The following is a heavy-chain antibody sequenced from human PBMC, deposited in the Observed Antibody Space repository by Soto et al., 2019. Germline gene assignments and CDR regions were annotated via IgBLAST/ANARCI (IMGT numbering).Heavy chain of an antibody. D-gene: IGHD2-15*01. CDR1: GGSISSSSYY. V-gene: IGHV4-39*01. CDR2: IYYSGST. Sequence: QLQLQESGPGLVKPSETLSLTCTVSGGSISSSSYYWGWIRQPPGQRLEWIGSIYYSGSTYYNPSLQSRVTIYVDTSKNQFSLKLSSGTAADTAVYYCARLGYCSGGSCYWWFDPWGQGTLVTVSS. CDR3: ARLGYCSGGSCYWWFDP. J-gene: IGHJ5*02.